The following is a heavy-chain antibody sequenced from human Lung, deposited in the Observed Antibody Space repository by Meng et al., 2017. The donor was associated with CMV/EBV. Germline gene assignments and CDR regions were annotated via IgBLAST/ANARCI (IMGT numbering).Heavy chain of an antibody. D-gene: IGHD3-10*01. Sequence: SXTXSLXXTVSGDSITSSSYYWGWIRQTPGKGLEWIGSMYYSANTYYNPSLKSRVTISVDTSQNQFSLTLTSVTAADTAVYYCAFSSGADYGSGSRDYWGQGTLVTVSS. CDR1: GDSITSSSYY. CDR2: MYYSANT. J-gene: IGHJ4*02. V-gene: IGHV4-39*01. CDR3: AFSSGADYGSGSRDY.